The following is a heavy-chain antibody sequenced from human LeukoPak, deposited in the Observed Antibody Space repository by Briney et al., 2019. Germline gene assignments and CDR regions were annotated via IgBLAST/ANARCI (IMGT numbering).Heavy chain of an antibody. CDR3: ARGDLTFWGFPH. D-gene: IGHD7-27*01. V-gene: IGHV3-74*01. CDR2: VNTDGSHT. Sequence: GGSLRLSCEASGFTFSSYWMHWVRQAPGKGLIWVSRVNTDGSHTNYADSVKGRFTISRDNAKNALYLQMNSLRAEDTAIYYCARGDLTFWGFPHWGQGALVTVSS. CDR1: GFTFSSYW. J-gene: IGHJ4*02.